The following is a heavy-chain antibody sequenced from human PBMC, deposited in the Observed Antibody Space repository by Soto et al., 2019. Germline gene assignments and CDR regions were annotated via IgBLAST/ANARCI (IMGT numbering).Heavy chain of an antibody. V-gene: IGHV1-18*01. CDR2: ISANHGYI. CDR1: GYSFSTKG. D-gene: IGHD6-19*01. Sequence: ASVKVSCKASGYSFSTKGISWVRQAPGQGLEWMGWISANHGYIKYSQKFEDRFTMTTDTSTSTAYMELRSLRSDDTAVYYCAKSSGEVAGYYFDQWGQGTLVTVSS. CDR3: AKSSGEVAGYYFDQ. J-gene: IGHJ4*02.